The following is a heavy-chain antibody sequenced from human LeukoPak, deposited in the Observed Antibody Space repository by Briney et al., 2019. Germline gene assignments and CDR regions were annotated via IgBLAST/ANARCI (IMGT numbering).Heavy chain of an antibody. CDR2: IYHSGST. CDR1: GYSISSGYY. V-gene: IGHV4-38-2*01. Sequence: SETLSLTCAVSGYSISSGYYWGWIRQPPGKGLEWIGSIYHSGSTYYNPSLKSRVTISVDTSKNQFSLKLSSVTAADTAVYYCARPREWFSSSSGSLAWFDPWGQETLVTVSS. J-gene: IGHJ5*02. D-gene: IGHD6-6*01. CDR3: ARPREWFSSSSGSLAWFDP.